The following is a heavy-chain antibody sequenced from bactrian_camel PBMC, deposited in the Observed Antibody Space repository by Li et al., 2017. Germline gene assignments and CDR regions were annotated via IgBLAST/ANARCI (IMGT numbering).Heavy chain of an antibody. D-gene: IGHD5*01. Sequence: HVQLVESGGGSVQVGGSLRLSCVASGDPFSFTCMGWFRRDPGKDRVRVAAIYSGDDSTYNSDLAKDRFSITHDNAKKTLTLQMNNLNPEDTAMYYCAADGFHATGRPDCDNRKFTYWGQWTQVTVS. J-gene: IGHJ4*01. CDR1: GDPFSFTC. V-gene: IGHV3S1*01. CDR2: IYSGDDST. CDR3: AADGFHATGRPDCDNRKFTY.